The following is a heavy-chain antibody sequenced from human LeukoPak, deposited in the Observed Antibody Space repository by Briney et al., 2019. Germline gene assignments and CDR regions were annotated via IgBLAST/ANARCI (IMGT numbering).Heavy chain of an antibody. D-gene: IGHD6-19*01. V-gene: IGHV3-48*03. CDR3: ARAWLASFDY. CDR2: ISSSGSTI. CDR1: GFTFCSYE. J-gene: IGHJ4*02. Sequence: GGSLRLSCAASGFTFCSYEMNWVRQAPGKGLEWVSYISSSGSTIYYADSVKGRFTISRDNAKNSLYLQMNSLRAEDPAVYYCARAWLASFDYWGQGTLVTVSS.